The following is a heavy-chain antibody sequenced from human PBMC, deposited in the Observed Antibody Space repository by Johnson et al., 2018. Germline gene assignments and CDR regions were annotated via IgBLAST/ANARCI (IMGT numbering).Heavy chain of an antibody. J-gene: IGHJ6*03. CDR2: ISYDGSNK. Sequence: QVQLVQSGGGVVQPGRSLRLSCAASGFTFSNYAMYWVRQAPGKGLEWVAVISYDGSNKYYADSVKGRFTISRDNSKNTLYLQMNSLRAEDTAVYYCARDRKNYYYMDVWGKGTTVTVSS. D-gene: IGHD1-14*01. V-gene: IGHV3-30-3*01. CDR1: GFTFSNYA. CDR3: ARDRKNYYYMDV.